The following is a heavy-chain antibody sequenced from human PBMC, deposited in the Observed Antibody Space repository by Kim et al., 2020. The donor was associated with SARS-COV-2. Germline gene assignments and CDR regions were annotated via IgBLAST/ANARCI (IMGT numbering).Heavy chain of an antibody. CDR2: ISTSSSTI. CDR3: ARFSAAAGVI. D-gene: IGHD6-13*01. CDR1: GFTFSIYS. Sequence: GGSLRLSCAASGFTFSIYSMNWVRQAPGKGLEWVSYISTSSSTIYYADSVKGRFTISRDNAKNSLYLQMNSLRAEDTALYYCARFSAAAGVIWGQGTLVTVSS. V-gene: IGHV3-48*04. J-gene: IGHJ4*02.